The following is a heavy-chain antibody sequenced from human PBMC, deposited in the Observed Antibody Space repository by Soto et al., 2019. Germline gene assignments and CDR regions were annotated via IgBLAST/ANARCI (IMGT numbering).Heavy chain of an antibody. CDR2: ISAYNGNT. V-gene: IGHV1-18*01. J-gene: IGHJ4*02. CDR3: ARDLAVGLVDY. CDR1: GYTFTSYG. D-gene: IGHD6-19*01. Sequence: QVQLVQSGAEVKKPGASVKVSCKASGYTFTSYGISWVRQAPGQGLEWMGWISAYNGNTKAAQKRQGRVTVTTDTATSTADRELRGLRSDDTAVDYCARDLAVGLVDYWGQGALVTVSS.